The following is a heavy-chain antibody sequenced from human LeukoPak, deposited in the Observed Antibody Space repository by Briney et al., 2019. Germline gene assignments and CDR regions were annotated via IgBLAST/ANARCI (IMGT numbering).Heavy chain of an antibody. J-gene: IGHJ4*02. V-gene: IGHV4-34*01. CDR2: INHSGST. Sequence: SETLSLTCAVYGGSFSGYYWSWIRQPPGKGLEWIGEINHSGSTNYNPSLKSRVTISVDTSKNQFSLKLSSVTAADTAVYYCARREWDPYYSDYWGQGTLVTVSS. CDR3: ARREWDPYYSDY. CDR1: GGSFSGYY. D-gene: IGHD1-26*01.